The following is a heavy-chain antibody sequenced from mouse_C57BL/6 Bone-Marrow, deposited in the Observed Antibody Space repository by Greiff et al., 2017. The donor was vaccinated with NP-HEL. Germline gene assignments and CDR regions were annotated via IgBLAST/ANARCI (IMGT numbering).Heavy chain of an antibody. J-gene: IGHJ4*01. CDR1: GFTFTDYY. V-gene: IGHV7-3*01. CDR3: ASLLYYAMDC. CDR2: IRNKANGYTT. Sequence: EVKLMESGGGLVQPGGSLSLSCAASGFTFTDYYMSWVRQPPGKALEWLGFIRNKANGYTTEYSASVKGRFTISRDNSQSILYLQMNALRAEDSATYYCASLLYYAMDCWGQGTSVTVSS.